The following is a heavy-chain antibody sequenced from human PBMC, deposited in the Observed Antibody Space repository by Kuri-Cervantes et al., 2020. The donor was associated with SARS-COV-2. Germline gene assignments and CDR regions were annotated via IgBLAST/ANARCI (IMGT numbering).Heavy chain of an antibody. CDR3: AKDLCGGDCPPLDY. J-gene: IGHJ4*02. Sequence: LSLTCAASGFTFRRSAMHWVRPAQGKGLEWVTVISYDGSNKYYADSVKDRFTIPRDNSKNTLYLQMNSLRAEDTAVYYCAKDLCGGDCPPLDYWGQGTLVTVSS. CDR2: ISYDGSNK. CDR1: GFTFRRSA. V-gene: IGHV3-30*04. D-gene: IGHD2-21*01.